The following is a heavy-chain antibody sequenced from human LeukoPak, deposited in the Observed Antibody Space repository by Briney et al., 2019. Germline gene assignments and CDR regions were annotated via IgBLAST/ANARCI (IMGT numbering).Heavy chain of an antibody. J-gene: IGHJ4*02. Sequence: PSETLSLTCTVSGGSISSYYWSWIRQPPGKGLEWIGYIYYSGSTNYNPSLKSRVTISVDTSKNQFSLKLSSVTAADTAEYYCAREWELGALDYWGQGTLVTVSS. CDR1: GGSISSYY. V-gene: IGHV4-59*12. D-gene: IGHD1-26*01. CDR3: AREWELGALDY. CDR2: IYYSGST.